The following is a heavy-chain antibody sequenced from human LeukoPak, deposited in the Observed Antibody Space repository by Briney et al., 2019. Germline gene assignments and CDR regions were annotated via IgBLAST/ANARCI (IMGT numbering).Heavy chain of an antibody. J-gene: IGHJ4*02. Sequence: PSETLSLTCAVYGGSFSGYYWSWIRQPPGKGLEWIGEINHSGSTNYNPSLKSRVTISVDTSENQFSLKLSSVTAADTAVYYCARGPRMYSSGWHTLDYWGQGTLVTVSS. D-gene: IGHD6-19*01. CDR1: GGSFSGYY. CDR2: INHSGST. V-gene: IGHV4-34*01. CDR3: ARGPRMYSSGWHTLDY.